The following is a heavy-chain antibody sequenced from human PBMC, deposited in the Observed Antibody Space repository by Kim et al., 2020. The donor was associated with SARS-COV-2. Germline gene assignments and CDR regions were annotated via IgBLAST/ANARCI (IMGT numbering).Heavy chain of an antibody. CDR1: GGTFSSYA. J-gene: IGHJ4*02. D-gene: IGHD6-19*01. V-gene: IGHV1-69*13. CDR3: ASGWNSGWYRPQDY. Sequence: SVKVSCKASGGTFSSYAISWVRQAPGQGLEWMGGIIPIFGTANYAQKFQGRVTITADESTSTAYMELSSLRSEDTAVYYCASGWNSGWYRPQDYWGQGTLVTVSS. CDR2: IIPIFGTA.